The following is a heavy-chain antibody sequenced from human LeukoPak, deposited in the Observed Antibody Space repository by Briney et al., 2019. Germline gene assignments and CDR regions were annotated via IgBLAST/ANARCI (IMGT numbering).Heavy chain of an antibody. CDR1: GFTFRYYA. Sequence: GSLRLSCATSGFTFRYYAMSWVRQAQGKGLEWVPAITGSGGSTFCADSVKGRFTISRDNSENKVYLEMNSLRAEDTAVYYCAKDGHYILKYFDWTPFYWGQGTQVTVSS. V-gene: IGHV3-23*01. J-gene: IGHJ4*02. D-gene: IGHD3-9*01. CDR2: ITGSGGST. CDR3: AKDGHYILKYFDWTPFY.